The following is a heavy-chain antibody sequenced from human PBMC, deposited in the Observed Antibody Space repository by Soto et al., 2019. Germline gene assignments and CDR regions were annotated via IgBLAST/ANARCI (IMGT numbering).Heavy chain of an antibody. D-gene: IGHD3-3*01. V-gene: IGHV3-23*01. CDR3: AKDRDVGYYEFWSGYPFDH. J-gene: IGHJ4*02. CDR2: ISSSGSSK. Sequence: GSLRLSCVASGFTISNYVMRWVRQAPGKGLEWVSSISSSGSSKYHADSVMGRFTISRDNSKNTIYLQMNSLRAEDTAVYYCAKDRDVGYYEFWSGYPFDHWGQGALVTVSS. CDR1: GFTISNYV.